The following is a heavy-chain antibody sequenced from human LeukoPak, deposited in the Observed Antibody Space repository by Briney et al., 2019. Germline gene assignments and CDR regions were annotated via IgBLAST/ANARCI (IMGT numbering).Heavy chain of an antibody. CDR1: GYTFTSYG. CDR3: ARDFGTIVVVPAAIPTDFDY. J-gene: IGHJ4*02. V-gene: IGHV1-18*01. D-gene: IGHD2-2*02. Sequence: ASVKVSCKASGYTFTSYGISWVRQAHGQGLEWMGGISAYNGDTNYAQKLQGRVTMTTDTSTSTAYMELRSLRSDDTAVYYCARDFGTIVVVPAAIPTDFDYWGQGTLVTVSS. CDR2: ISAYNGDT.